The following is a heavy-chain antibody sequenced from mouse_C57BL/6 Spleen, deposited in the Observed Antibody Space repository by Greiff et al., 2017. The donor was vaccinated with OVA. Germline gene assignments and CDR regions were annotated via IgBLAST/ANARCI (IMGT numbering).Heavy chain of an antibody. V-gene: IGHV1-64*01. J-gene: IGHJ4*01. CDR1: GYTFTSYW. D-gene: IGHD1-1*01. Sequence: QVQLQQPGAELVKPGASVKLSCKASGYTFTSYWMHWVKQRPGQGLEWIGMIHPNSGSTNYNEKFKSKATLTVDKSSSTAYMQLSSLTSEDSAVYYCARNYDGSSHYYAMDYWGQGTSVTVSS. CDR2: IHPNSGST. CDR3: ARNYDGSSHYYAMDY.